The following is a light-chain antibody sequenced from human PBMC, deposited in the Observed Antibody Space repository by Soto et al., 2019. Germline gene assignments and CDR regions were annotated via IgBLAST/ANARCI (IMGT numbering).Light chain of an antibody. CDR3: QRYKSAST. CDR2: AAS. CDR1: HDISNY. V-gene: IGKV1-27*01. J-gene: IGKJ5*01. Sequence: DIQMTQSPSSLSASVGDRVTITCRASHDISNYLAWYQQKPGEVPNLLVYAASTLQSGVPSRFSGSGSGTDFTLTISSLQPEDVATYCCQRYKSASTFGPGTRLEI.